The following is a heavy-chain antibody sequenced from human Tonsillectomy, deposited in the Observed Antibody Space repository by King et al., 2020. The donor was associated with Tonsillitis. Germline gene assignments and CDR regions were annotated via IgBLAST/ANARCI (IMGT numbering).Heavy chain of an antibody. Sequence: VQLVESGAEVKKPGESLKISCKGSGYSFTTYWIGWVRQMPGNGLEWMGIIDPGDSDTKYSPSFQGQVTIPADKSISTAYLQWRSLKASDTAMYYCARRPGMGRIGPAGAFDIWGQGTMVTVSS. D-gene: IGHD6-13*01. CDR1: GYSFTTYW. V-gene: IGHV5-51*01. CDR2: IDPGDSDT. J-gene: IGHJ3*02. CDR3: ARRPGMGRIGPAGAFDI.